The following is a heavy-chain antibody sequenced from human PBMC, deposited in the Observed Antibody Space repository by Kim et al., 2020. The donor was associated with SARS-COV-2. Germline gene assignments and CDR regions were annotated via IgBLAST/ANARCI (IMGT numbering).Heavy chain of an antibody. J-gene: IGHJ3*02. CDR2: IYYSGST. CDR1: GGSISSYY. V-gene: IGHV4-59*01. Sequence: SETLSLTCTVSGGSISSYYWSWIRQPPGKGLEWIGYIYYSGSTNYNPSLKSRVTISVDTSKNQFSLKLSSVTAADTAVYYCAREVAYDILTGPADAFDIWGQGTMVTVSS. D-gene: IGHD3-9*01. CDR3: AREVAYDILTGPADAFDI.